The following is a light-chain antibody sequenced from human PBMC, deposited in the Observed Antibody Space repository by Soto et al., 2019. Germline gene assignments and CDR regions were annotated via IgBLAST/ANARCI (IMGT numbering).Light chain of an antibody. CDR3: QSYDSSRSPLYV. CDR1: SSNIGAGYD. Sequence: QSVLTQPPSVSGAPGQRVTISRTGSSSNIGAGYDVHWYQQRPGTAPKLLIFGNNNRPSGVPDRFSGSKSGTSASLAITGLQAEDEADYYCQSYDSSRSPLYVFGTGTKVNVL. CDR2: GNN. V-gene: IGLV1-40*01. J-gene: IGLJ1*01.